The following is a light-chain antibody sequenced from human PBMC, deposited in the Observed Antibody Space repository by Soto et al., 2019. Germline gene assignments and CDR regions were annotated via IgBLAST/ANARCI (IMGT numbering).Light chain of an antibody. Sequence: DIQMTQSPSSVSASVGDRVTLTCRASQDVSSWLAWYQQKPGKAPKLLIYAASSLQSGVPSRFSGSGSGTDFTLTIISLQPEDFSTYYCQQANSFPPTFGGGTKVEIK. J-gene: IGKJ4*01. CDR3: QQANSFPPT. CDR2: AAS. CDR1: QDVSSW. V-gene: IGKV1D-12*01.